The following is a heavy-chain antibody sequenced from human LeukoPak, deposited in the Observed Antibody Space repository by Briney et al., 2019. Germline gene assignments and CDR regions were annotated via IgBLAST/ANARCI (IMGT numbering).Heavy chain of an antibody. J-gene: IGHJ4*02. CDR2: IIPIFGTA. CDR1: GGTFSSYA. CDR3: ARSSAAAVDYFDY. V-gene: IGHV1-69*13. D-gene: IGHD6-13*01. Sequence: SVKVSCKASGGTFSSYAISWVRQAPGQGLEWMGGIIPIFGTANYAQKFQGRVTITADESTSTAYMELSSLRSEDTAVYHCARSSAAAVDYFDYWGQGTLVTVSS.